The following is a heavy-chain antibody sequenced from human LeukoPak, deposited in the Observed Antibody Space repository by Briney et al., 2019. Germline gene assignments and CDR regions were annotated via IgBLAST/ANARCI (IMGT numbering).Heavy chain of an antibody. CDR1: GFTFSSYR. Sequence: PGGSLRLSCAASGFTFSSYRMNWVRQAPGKGLEWVSYISSSSSTIYYTDSVKGRFTISRDNAKNTLYLQMNSVRAEDSAIYYCAREGRYYYYGMDVWGQGTTVTVSS. J-gene: IGHJ6*02. CDR2: ISSSSSTI. CDR3: AREGRYYYYGMDV. V-gene: IGHV3-48*04.